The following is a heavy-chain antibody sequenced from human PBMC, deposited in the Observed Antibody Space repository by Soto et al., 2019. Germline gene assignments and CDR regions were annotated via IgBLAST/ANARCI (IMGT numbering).Heavy chain of an antibody. J-gene: IGHJ4*02. CDR3: AKEVSLGSTVDLGY. V-gene: IGHV3-23*01. CDR2: ISGSGGST. D-gene: IGHD7-27*01. CDR1: GFAFVIFA. Sequence: WGSLRLSCAASGFAFVIFAIICCGQSPGKWREWVSTISGSGGSTYYADAVKGRFTISRDNSMGTLYLQMKSLRVEDTAIYYCAKEVSLGSTVDLGYWGQGALVTVSS.